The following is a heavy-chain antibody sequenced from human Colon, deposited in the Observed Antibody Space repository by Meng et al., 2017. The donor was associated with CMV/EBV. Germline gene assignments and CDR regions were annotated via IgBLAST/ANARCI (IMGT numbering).Heavy chain of an antibody. J-gene: IGHJ4*02. D-gene: IGHD2-15*01. CDR3: VRDIRVDDY. V-gene: IGHV3-74*01. CDR2: INEDGTTT. Sequence: ERRRGGPGWGVVLPGGALGLPFAASGFTFNKYWMHWVRQAPGEGLVWVARINEDGTTTNYADSVKGRFTISRDNAKNTVYLQLNSLRAEDTAVYYCVRDIRVDDYWGQGTLVTVSS. CDR1: GFTFNKYW.